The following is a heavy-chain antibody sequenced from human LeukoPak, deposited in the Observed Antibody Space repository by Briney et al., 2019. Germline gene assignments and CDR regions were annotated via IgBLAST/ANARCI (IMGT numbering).Heavy chain of an antibody. CDR2: ISGSGGST. J-gene: IGHJ4*02. V-gene: IGHV3-23*01. Sequence: GGSLRLSCAASGFTFSSYAMSWVRQAPGKGLEWVSAISGSGGSTYYADSVKGRFTISRDNSRNTLYLQMNSLRAEDTAVYYCAKSPLLVGATSFDYWGQGTLVTVSS. CDR1: GFTFSSYA. CDR3: AKSPLLVGATSFDY. D-gene: IGHD1-26*01.